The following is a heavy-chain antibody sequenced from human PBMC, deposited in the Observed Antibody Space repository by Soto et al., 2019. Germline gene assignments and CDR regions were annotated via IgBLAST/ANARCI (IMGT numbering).Heavy chain of an antibody. V-gene: IGHV3-23*01. CDR1: GFTFSSYA. D-gene: IGHD2-2*01. CDR3: AKDTSELGYYYYMDV. Sequence: GGSLRLSCAASGFTFSSYAMSWVRQAPGKGLEWVSAISGSGGSTYYADSVKGRFTISRDNSKNTLYLQMNSLRAEDTAVYYCAKDTSELGYYYYMDVWGKGTTVTVSS. CDR2: ISGSGGST. J-gene: IGHJ6*03.